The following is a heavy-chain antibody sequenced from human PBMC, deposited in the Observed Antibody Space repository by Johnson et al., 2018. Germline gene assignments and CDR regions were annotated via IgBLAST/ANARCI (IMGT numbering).Heavy chain of an antibody. CDR2: MYISGNT. CDR3: AREHIVIAPGGMDV. J-gene: IGHJ6*02. CDR1: GASIRSYY. Sequence: QVQLQESGPGLVKPSETLSLTCTVTGASIRSYYWSWIRQPAGEGLEWIGRMYISGNTNYNPSLKNRVRMSLDTSKNQFSLTLTSVTAPDPAVYYRAREHIVIAPGGMDVWGQGITVTVSS. V-gene: IGHV4-4*07. D-gene: IGHD2/OR15-2a*01.